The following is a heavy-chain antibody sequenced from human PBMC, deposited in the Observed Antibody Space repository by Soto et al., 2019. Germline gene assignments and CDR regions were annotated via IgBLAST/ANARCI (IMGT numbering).Heavy chain of an antibody. Sequence: GGSLRLSCSASGFTFSSYAMHWVRQAPGKGLEYVSAISSNGGSTYYADSVKGRFTISRDNSKNTLYLQMSSLRAEDTAVYYCVSPGEDIVVVPAAMIDYWGQGTLVTV. D-gene: IGHD2-2*01. CDR2: ISSNGGST. J-gene: IGHJ4*02. V-gene: IGHV3-64D*08. CDR1: GFTFSSYA. CDR3: VSPGEDIVVVPAAMIDY.